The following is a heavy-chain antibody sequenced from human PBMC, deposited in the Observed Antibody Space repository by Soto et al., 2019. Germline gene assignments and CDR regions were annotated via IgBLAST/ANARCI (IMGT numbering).Heavy chain of an antibody. V-gene: IGHV4-38-2*01. Sequence: SETLSLTCAVSGYSISSGYYWGWIRQPPGQGLEWIGSMFHGATTYYSPSLKSRVTISVDTSRNQLSLRLTSVTAADTAVYYCARYPGIAARPFDYWGQGTLVTVSS. CDR2: MFHGATT. CDR1: GYSISSGYY. CDR3: ARYPGIAARPFDY. J-gene: IGHJ4*02. D-gene: IGHD6-6*01.